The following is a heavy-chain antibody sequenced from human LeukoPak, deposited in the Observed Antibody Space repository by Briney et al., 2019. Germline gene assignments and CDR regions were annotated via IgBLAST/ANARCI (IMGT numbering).Heavy chain of an antibody. CDR1: GFTFSSYS. Sequence: KTGGSLRLSCAASGFTFSSYSMNWVRQAPGKGLEWVSSISSSSSYIYYADSVKGRFTISRDNAKNSLYLQMNSLRAEDTAVYYCARELGFGVVLSGDFDYWGQGTLVTVSS. J-gene: IGHJ4*02. D-gene: IGHD3-3*01. CDR3: ARELGFGVVLSGDFDY. CDR2: ISSSSSYI. V-gene: IGHV3-21*01.